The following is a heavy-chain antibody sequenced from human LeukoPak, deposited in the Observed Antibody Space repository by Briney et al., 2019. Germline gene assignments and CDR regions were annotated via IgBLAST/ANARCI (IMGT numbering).Heavy chain of an antibody. V-gene: IGHV3-9*01. CDR2: ISWNSGSI. CDR3: AKDRQWLVPFDY. J-gene: IGHJ4*02. CDR1: GFTFDDYA. D-gene: IGHD6-19*01. Sequence: PGGSLRLSCAASGFTFDDYAMHWVRQAPGKGLEWVSGISWNSGSIGYADSVKGRFTISRDNAKNSLYLQMNSLRAEDTALYYCAKDRQWLVPFDYRGQGTLVTVSS.